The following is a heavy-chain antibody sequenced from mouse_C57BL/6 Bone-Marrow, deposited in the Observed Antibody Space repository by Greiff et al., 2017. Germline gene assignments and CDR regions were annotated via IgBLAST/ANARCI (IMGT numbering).Heavy chain of an antibody. V-gene: IGHV1-19*01. D-gene: IGHD2-4*01. Sequence: DVKLQESGPVLVKPGASVKMSCKASGYTFTDYYMNWVKQSHGKSLEWIGVINPYNGGTSYNQKFKGKATLTVDKSSSTAYMELNSLTSEDSAVYYCAGLRPWFAYWGQGTLVTVSA. CDR3: AGLRPWFAY. J-gene: IGHJ3*01. CDR2: INPYNGGT. CDR1: GYTFTDYY.